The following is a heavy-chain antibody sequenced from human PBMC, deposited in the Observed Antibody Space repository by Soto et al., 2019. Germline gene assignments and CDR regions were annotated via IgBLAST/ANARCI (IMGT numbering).Heavy chain of an antibody. D-gene: IGHD2-15*01. Sequence: QVQLVESGGGVVQPGRSLRLSCAASGFTFRNYAMHWVRQAPGKGLECVAVISYDGGNKFYRDYVKGRFTISRNNSKNTLYLQINSLRYGDTAVYYCAGGDREDIAGVIGVRPGEYGVDVWGQGTTVTVSS. J-gene: IGHJ6*02. V-gene: IGHV3-30-3*01. CDR1: GFTFRNYA. CDR3: AGGDREDIAGVIGVRPGEYGVDV. CDR2: ISYDGGNK.